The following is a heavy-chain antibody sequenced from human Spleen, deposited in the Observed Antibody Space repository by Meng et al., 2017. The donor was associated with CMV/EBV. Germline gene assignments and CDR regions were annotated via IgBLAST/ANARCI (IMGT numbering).Heavy chain of an antibody. D-gene: IGHD1-26*01. J-gene: IGHJ3*02. Sequence: GESLKISCAASGFTFNTFAMTWVRQAPGKGLEWVSSISSSSSYIYYADSVKGRFTISRDNAKNSLYLQMNSLRAEDTAVYYCAWGATSAFDIWGQGTMVTVSS. CDR2: ISSSSSYI. CDR3: AWGATSAFDI. CDR1: GFTFNTFA. V-gene: IGHV3-21*01.